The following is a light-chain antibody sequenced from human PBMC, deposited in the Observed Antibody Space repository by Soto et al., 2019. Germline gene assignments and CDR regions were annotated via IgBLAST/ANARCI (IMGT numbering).Light chain of an antibody. Sequence: QSALTQPPSVSGSPGQSVTISCTGTSSDVGGYNYVSWYQQHPGKAPKLMIYEVSKRPSGVPDRFSGSKSGNTASLTVSGLQADDEADYYCCSFAGSNNVLFGGGTKVTVL. V-gene: IGLV2-8*01. CDR1: SSDVGGYNY. J-gene: IGLJ2*01. CDR2: EVS. CDR3: CSFAGSNNVL.